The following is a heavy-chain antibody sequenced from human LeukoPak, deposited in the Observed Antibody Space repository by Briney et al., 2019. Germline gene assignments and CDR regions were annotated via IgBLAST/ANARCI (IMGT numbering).Heavy chain of an antibody. Sequence: ASMKVSCKSSGFTFTDHYIHWVRQGPGQGLEWMGYIGPHSTFTSSPQEFQGRVTMTRDASMSTAYMELTRPTPDDTAVYYCVREGEGPLSKDFDYWGQGTLVTVSS. J-gene: IGHJ4*02. CDR1: GFTFTDHY. CDR2: IGPHSTFT. V-gene: IGHV1-2*02. D-gene: IGHD2/OR15-2a*01. CDR3: VREGEGPLSKDFDY.